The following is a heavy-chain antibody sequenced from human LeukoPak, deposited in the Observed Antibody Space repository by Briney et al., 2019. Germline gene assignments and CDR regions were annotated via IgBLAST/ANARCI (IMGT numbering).Heavy chain of an antibody. V-gene: IGHV3-15*01. D-gene: IGHD1-26*01. CDR3: TLPWYSGSPPHHDY. Sequence: PGGSLRLSCAASGFTFSNAWMSWVRQAPGKGLEWVGRIKSKTDGGTTDYAAPVKGRFTISRDDSKNTLYLQMNSLKTEDTAVYYCTLPWYSGSPPHHDYWGQGTLVTVSS. CDR2: IKSKTDGGTT. CDR1: GFTFSNAW. J-gene: IGHJ4*02.